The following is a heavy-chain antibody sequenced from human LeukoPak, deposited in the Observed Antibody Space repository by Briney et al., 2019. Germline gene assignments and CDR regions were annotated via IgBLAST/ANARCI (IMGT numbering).Heavy chain of an antibody. V-gene: IGHV4-34*01. J-gene: IGHJ4*02. CDR1: GGSFSGYY. D-gene: IGHD3-10*01. CDR3: ARHLRNYYGSGSYYQKGGLDY. Sequence: SETLSLTCAVYGGSFSGYYWSWIRQPPGKGLEWIGEINHSGSTNYNPSLKSRVTISVDTSKNQFSLKLSSVTAADTAVYYCARHLRNYYGSGSYYQKGGLDYWGQETLVTVSS. CDR2: INHSGST.